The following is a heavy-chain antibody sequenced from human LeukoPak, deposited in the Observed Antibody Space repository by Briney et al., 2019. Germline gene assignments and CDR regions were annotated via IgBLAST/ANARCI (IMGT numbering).Heavy chain of an antibody. Sequence: SVKVSCKASGGTFSSYAISWVRQAPGQGLEWMGRIIPIFGMANYAQKFQGRVTITADKSTSTAYMELSSLRSEDTAVYYCARADSSGYYQRRDAFDIWGQGTMVTVSS. CDR3: ARADSSGYYQRRDAFDI. D-gene: IGHD3-22*01. CDR2: IIPIFGMA. J-gene: IGHJ3*02. CDR1: GGTFSSYA. V-gene: IGHV1-69*04.